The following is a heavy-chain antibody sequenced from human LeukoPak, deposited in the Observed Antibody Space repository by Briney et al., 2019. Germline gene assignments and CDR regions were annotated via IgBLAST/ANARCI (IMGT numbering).Heavy chain of an antibody. J-gene: IGHJ6*03. V-gene: IGHV1-8*01. CDR1: GYTFTSYD. Sequence: ASVKVSCKASGYTFTSYDINWVRQATGQGLEWMGWMNPNSGNTGYAQKFQGRVTMTRDTSISTAYMELSRLRSDDTAVYYCAREIYYDILTGYYNRGYYYMDVWGKGTTVTVSS. D-gene: IGHD3-9*01. CDR3: AREIYYDILTGYYNRGYYYMDV. CDR2: MNPNSGNT.